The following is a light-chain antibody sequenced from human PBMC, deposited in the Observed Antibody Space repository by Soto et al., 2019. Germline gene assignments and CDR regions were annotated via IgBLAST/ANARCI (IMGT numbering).Light chain of an antibody. V-gene: IGKV1-39*01. CDR1: QSISSY. CDR3: QQYNYWPRT. CDR2: AAS. J-gene: IGKJ1*01. Sequence: DIQMTQSPSSLSASVGDRFTITCRSSQSISSYLNWYQQKPGKAPKLLIYAASSLQSGVPSRFSGSGSGTDFTLTISSLQSEDFAVYYCQQYNYWPRTFGQGTKVDI.